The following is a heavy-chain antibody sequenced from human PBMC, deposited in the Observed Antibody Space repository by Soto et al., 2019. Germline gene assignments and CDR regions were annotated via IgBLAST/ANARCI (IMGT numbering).Heavy chain of an antibody. Sequence: GGSLRLSCAASGFTLSNHAVHWVRQAPGKGLEWVALISHDGSNTYYADSVKGRFTISRDNSKNTVYVQMNSLRIEDTAVYYCARAYLGRLPRRADYYYALDVWGQGTTVTVSS. CDR1: GFTLSNHA. D-gene: IGHD1-26*01. V-gene: IGHV3-30-3*01. CDR3: ARAYLGRLPRRADYYYALDV. J-gene: IGHJ6*02. CDR2: ISHDGSNT.